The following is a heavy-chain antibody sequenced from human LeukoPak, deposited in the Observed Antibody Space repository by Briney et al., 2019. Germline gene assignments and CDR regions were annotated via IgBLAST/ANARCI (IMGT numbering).Heavy chain of an antibody. CDR1: GGSISSYY. J-gene: IGHJ2*01. CDR3: ARAILTASGSVWYFHL. V-gene: IGHV4-59*12. Sequence: TPSETLSLTCTVSGGSISSYYWSWIRQPPGKGLEWIGYIYYSGSTYYSPSLRSRLSMSVDTSNNQFSLNLRSVTAADTAVYYCARAILTASGSVWYFHLWGRGTLVTVSS. CDR2: IYYSGST. D-gene: IGHD3-3*01.